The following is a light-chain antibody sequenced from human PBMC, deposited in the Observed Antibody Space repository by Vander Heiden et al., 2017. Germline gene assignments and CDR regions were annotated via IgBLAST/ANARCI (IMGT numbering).Light chain of an antibody. V-gene: IGKV1-5*01. CDR2: DAS. CDR3: QQYSSYPQT. J-gene: IGKJ1*01. Sequence: DIQITQSPPLPSAPVRDRTTITCRASQSISGWLAWFQQRPGKAPKLLIFDASTLETGVTSRFSGSGSGTEFTLTISSLQPDDFATYYCQQYSSYPQTFGQGTKVEIK. CDR1: QSISGW.